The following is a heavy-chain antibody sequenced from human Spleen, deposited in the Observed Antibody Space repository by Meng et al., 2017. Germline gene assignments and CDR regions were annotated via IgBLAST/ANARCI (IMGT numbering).Heavy chain of an antibody. V-gene: IGHV3-73*01. CDR1: GVSFTDSD. CDR3: ARERGNSYGTVGLDY. J-gene: IGHJ4*02. D-gene: IGHD5-18*01. CDR2: IRSKPKSYAA. Sequence: GGSLRLSCAVSGVSFTDSDIHWVRQASGKGLEWVGRIRSKPKSYAAAYAASVRGRFTISRDDSKNTAYLQMNSLRVEDTAVYYCARERGNSYGTVGLDYWGQGTLVTVSS.